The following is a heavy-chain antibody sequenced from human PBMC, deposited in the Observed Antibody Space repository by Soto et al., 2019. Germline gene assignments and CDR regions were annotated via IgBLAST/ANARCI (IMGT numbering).Heavy chain of an antibody. CDR2: ISAYNGNT. CDR3: ARVFPTGTTGGLDY. CDR1: GYTFTSYG. D-gene: IGHD4-17*01. J-gene: IGHJ4*02. Sequence: QVQLVQSGVEVEKPGASVKVSCKASGYTFTSYGVSWVRQAPGQGLEWMGWISAYNGNTNYAQKFQGRVTMTTDTSTSTANWELRSLRSDDTAVYYWARVFPTGTTGGLDYWGRGTLVTVSS. V-gene: IGHV1-18*01.